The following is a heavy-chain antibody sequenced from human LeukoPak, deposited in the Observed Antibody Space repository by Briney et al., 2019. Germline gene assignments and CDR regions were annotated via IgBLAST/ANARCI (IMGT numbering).Heavy chain of an antibody. CDR2: IRSKTSGGTT. V-gene: IGHV3-49*04. CDR1: GFTFGDYA. CDR3: TGDSPPII. Sequence: GRSLRLSCTASGFTFGDYAVTWVRQAPGKGLEWVGFIRSKTSGGTTEYAASVKGRFTISRDDSRNIAYLQMNSPKIEDTAVYFCTGDSPPIIWGQGTLVTVSS. J-gene: IGHJ4*02.